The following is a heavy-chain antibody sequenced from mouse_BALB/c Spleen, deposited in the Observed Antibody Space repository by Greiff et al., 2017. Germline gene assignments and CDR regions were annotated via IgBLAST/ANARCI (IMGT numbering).Heavy chain of an antibody. CDR2: INPDSSTI. CDR1: GFDFSRYW. D-gene: IGHD2-1*01. J-gene: IGHJ4*01. CDR3: ARGDGNYEDYAMDY. V-gene: IGHV4-1*02. Sequence: EVKLVESGGGLVQPGGSLKLSCAASGFDFSRYWMSWVRQAPGKGLEWIGEINPDSSTINYTPSLKDKFIISRDNAKNTLYLQMSKVRSEDTALYYCARGDGNYEDYAMDYWGQGTSVTVSS.